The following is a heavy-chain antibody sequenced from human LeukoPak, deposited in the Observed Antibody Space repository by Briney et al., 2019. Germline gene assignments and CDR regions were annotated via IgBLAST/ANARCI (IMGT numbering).Heavy chain of an antibody. D-gene: IGHD1-26*01. Sequence: GASVKVSCKASGYTFTGCYMHWVRQAPGQGLEWMGWINPNSGGTNYAQKFQGRVTMTRYTSISTAYMELSRLRSDDTAVYYCARNGGDLSGSYLYWGQGTLVTVSS. CDR1: GYTFTGCY. J-gene: IGHJ4*02. V-gene: IGHV1-2*02. CDR2: INPNSGGT. CDR3: ARNGGDLSGSYLY.